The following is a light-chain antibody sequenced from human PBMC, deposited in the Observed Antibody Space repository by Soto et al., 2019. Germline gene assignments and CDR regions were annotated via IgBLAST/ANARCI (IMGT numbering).Light chain of an antibody. J-gene: IGKJ1*01. CDR2: DVS. Sequence: DIVMTQSPSTLSASVGDRVTITCRASQSISGWLAWYQQKPGKAPKLLIYDVSSLESGVPSRFSGSGSGTEFTLAISSLQPDDFATYYCQQYNSYPWTFGQGTKVDIK. CDR1: QSISGW. V-gene: IGKV1-5*01. CDR3: QQYNSYPWT.